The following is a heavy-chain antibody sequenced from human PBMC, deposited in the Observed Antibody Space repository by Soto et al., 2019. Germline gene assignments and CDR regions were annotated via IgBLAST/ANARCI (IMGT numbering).Heavy chain of an antibody. D-gene: IGHD2-2*01. Sequence: QVQLVQSGAEVKKPGASVKVSCKASGYTFTSYGISWVRQSPVQGLEWMGWISDYNGNKNYAQKLQGRVTMTTDTSKITAYRELRSRRSGDTAVYYCAREPQAIVILVVPASRGCIDYWGQGNLVTVSS. V-gene: IGHV1-18*01. CDR1: GYTFTSYG. J-gene: IGHJ4*02. CDR3: AREPQAIVILVVPASRGCIDY. CDR2: ISDYNGNK.